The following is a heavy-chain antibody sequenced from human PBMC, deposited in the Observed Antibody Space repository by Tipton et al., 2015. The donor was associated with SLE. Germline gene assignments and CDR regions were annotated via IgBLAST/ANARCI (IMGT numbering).Heavy chain of an antibody. Sequence: TLSLTCTVSGGSISSSSYYWGWIRQPPGKGLEWIGSIYYSGSTYSNPSLKSRVTISVDTSKNQFSLKLSSVTAADTAVYYCATAGGSTSCFYCGFFYLWGRGTLFSVSS. CDR3: ATAGGSTSCFYCGFFYL. V-gene: IGHV4-39*07. J-gene: IGHJ2*01. CDR1: GGSISSSSYY. CDR2: IYYSGST. D-gene: IGHD2-2*01.